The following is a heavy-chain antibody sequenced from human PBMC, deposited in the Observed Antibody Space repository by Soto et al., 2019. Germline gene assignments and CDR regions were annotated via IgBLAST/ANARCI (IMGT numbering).Heavy chain of an antibody. CDR2: ISGNGDTT. V-gene: IGHV3-23*01. Sequence: EVQLLESGGGLVQPGGSLRLSCAASGFTFSSSAMSWVRQAPGKGLDWASAISGNGDTTYYADSVKGRFTISRDISKHSLYLQMNSLRAEDTAVYYCAKIRGYDLGSTTFQHWGQGTLVTVSS. D-gene: IGHD5-12*01. CDR3: AKIRGYDLGSTTFQH. J-gene: IGHJ1*01. CDR1: GFTFSSSA.